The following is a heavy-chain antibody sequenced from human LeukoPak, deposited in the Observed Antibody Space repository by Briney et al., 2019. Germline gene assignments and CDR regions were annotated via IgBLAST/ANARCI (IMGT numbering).Heavy chain of an antibody. Sequence: PGGSLRLSCAASGFTFSSYEMHWVRQAPGKGLEWVSAISGSGGSTYYADSVKGRFTISRDNSKNTLYLQMNSLRAEDTAVYYCAKGSIGSFYYYYYMDVWGKGTTVTVSS. J-gene: IGHJ6*03. CDR3: AKGSIGSFYYYYYMDV. D-gene: IGHD3-10*01. V-gene: IGHV3-23*01. CDR1: GFTFSSYE. CDR2: ISGSGGST.